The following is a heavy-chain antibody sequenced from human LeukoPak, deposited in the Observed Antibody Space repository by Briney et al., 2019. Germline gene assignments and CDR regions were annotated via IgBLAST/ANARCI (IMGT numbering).Heavy chain of an antibody. CDR3: ARDRSSSWYSKNWYFDL. J-gene: IGHJ2*01. CDR2: TYYRSKWYN. D-gene: IGHD6-13*01. CDR1: GDSVSSNSAA. V-gene: IGHV6-1*01. Sequence: SQTLSLTCAISGDSVSSNSAAWNWIRQSPSRGLEWLGRTYYRSKWYNDYAVSVKSRITINPDTSKNQFSLQLNSVTPEDTAVYYCARDRSSSWYSKNWYFDLWGRGTLVTVSS.